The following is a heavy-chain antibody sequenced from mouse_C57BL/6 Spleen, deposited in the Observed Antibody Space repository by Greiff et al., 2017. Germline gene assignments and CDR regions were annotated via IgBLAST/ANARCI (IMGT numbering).Heavy chain of an antibody. Sequence: QVQLKQSGAELVRPGASVTLSCKASGYTFTDYEMHWVKQTPVHGLEWIGAIDPETGGTAYNQKFTGKSILTADKSSSTAYMELRSLTSEDSAFYYCTMGDYYAMDYWGQGTSVTVSS. J-gene: IGHJ4*01. CDR1: GYTFTDYE. CDR2: IDPETGGT. V-gene: IGHV1-15*01. CDR3: TMGDYYAMDY.